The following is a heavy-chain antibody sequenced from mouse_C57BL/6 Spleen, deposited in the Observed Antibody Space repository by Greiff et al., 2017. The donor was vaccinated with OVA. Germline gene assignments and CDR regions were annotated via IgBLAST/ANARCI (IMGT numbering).Heavy chain of an antibody. J-gene: IGHJ2*01. Sequence: VMLVESGAELVRPGTSVKMSCKASGYTFTNYWIGWAKQRPGHGLEWIGDIYPGGGYTNYNEKFKGKATLTADKSSSTAYMQFSSLTSEDSAIYYCARRGDDYFDYWGQGTTLTVSS. V-gene: IGHV1-63*01. CDR1: GYTFTNYW. D-gene: IGHD3-3*01. CDR3: ARRGDDYFDY. CDR2: IYPGGGYT.